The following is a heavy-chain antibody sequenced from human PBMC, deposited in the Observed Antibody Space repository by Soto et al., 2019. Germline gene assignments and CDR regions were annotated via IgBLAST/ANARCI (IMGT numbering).Heavy chain of an antibody. Sequence: ASVKVSCKASGYTFTDYALHWVRQAPGQGLEWMGGFDAEDGETIYAQKFQGRVTMTEDTSTDTACMELSSLRSEDTAVYYCATVKDYDILTDAFDIWGQGTMVTVSS. CDR1: GYTFTDYA. D-gene: IGHD3-9*01. J-gene: IGHJ3*02. V-gene: IGHV1-24*01. CDR3: ATVKDYDILTDAFDI. CDR2: FDAEDGET.